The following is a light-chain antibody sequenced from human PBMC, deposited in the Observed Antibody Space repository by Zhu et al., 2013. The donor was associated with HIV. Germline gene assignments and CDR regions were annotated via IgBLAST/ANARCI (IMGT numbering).Light chain of an antibody. CDR2: DAS. CDR3: QQSHSTPFT. CDR1: QHIYNY. Sequence: DIQMTQSPSSLSASVGDRVTITCQASQHIYNYLNWYRQKPGKAPQLLIYDASTLQRGVPSRFSGSGSGTGFTLTISSLQPEDFATYYCQQSHSTPFTFGPGTKVDIK. J-gene: IGKJ3*01. V-gene: IGKV1-39*01.